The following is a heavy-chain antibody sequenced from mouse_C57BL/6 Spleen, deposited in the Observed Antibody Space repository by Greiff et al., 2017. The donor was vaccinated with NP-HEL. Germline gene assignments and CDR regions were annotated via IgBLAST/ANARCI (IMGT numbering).Heavy chain of an antibody. J-gene: IGHJ2*01. CDR3: TTYYYGSSSYFDD. CDR1: GFNIKDYY. D-gene: IGHD1-1*01. CDR2: IDPEDGDT. V-gene: IGHV14-1*01. Sequence: DVQLQESGAELVRPGASVKLSCTASGFNIKDYYMHWVKQRPEQGLEWIGRIDPEDGDTEYAPKFPGKVTMTADTSSNTAYLQLSSLTAEDTAVYYCTTYYYGSSSYFDDWGQGTTLTVSS.